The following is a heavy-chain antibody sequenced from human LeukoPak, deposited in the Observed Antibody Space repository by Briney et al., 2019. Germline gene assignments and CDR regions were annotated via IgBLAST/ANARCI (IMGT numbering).Heavy chain of an antibody. Sequence: SETLSLTCTVSGGSISSSTYFWGWIRQPPGKGLEWIGTIYYSGSTYYNPSLKSRVTISVDSSKNQFSLRLSSVTAADTAVYYLAKESLTWLQSRDFWVRPWGQGNLGNVSS. CDR2: IYYSGST. CDR3: AKESLTWLQSRDFWVRP. CDR1: GGSISSSTYF. D-gene: IGHD5-24*01. V-gene: IGHV4-39*07. J-gene: IGHJ5*02.